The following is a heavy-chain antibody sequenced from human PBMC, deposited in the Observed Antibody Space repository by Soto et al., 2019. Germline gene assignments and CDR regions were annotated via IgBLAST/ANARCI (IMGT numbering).Heavy chain of an antibody. CDR3: ARDKRDLRFLEWSYYFDY. CDR1: GFTFSSYA. Sequence: GGSLRLSCXASGFTFSSYAMSWVRQAPGKGLEWVSAISGSGGSTYYADSVKGRFTISRDNSKNTLYLQMNSLRAEDTAVYYCARDKRDLRFLEWSYYFDYWGQGTLVTVSS. D-gene: IGHD3-3*01. J-gene: IGHJ4*02. V-gene: IGHV3-23*01. CDR2: ISGSGGST.